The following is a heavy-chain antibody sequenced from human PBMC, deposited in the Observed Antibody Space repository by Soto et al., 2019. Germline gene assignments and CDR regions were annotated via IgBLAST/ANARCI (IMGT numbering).Heavy chain of an antibody. CDR1: GGSISSYD. D-gene: IGHD1-26*01. CDR2: IYYSGST. J-gene: IGHJ6*02. V-gene: IGHV4-59*01. Sequence: SDTLSLTCTVSGGSISSYDWSWIRQPPGKGLEWIGYIYYSGSTNYNPSLKSRVTISVDTSKNQFSLKLSSVTAADTAVYYCARDREPQGYYYYGMDVWGQGTTVTVSS. CDR3: ARDREPQGYYYYGMDV.